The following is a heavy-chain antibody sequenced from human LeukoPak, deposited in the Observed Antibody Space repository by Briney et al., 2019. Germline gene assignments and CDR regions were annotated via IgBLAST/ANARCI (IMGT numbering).Heavy chain of an antibody. V-gene: IGHV3-7*01. Sequence: GGSLRLSCAASGFTFSSYWMSWVRQAPGKGLEWVANIKQDGSEKYYVDSVKGRFTISRDNAENSLYLQMNSLRAEDTAVYYCARERRYCSGGSCYSSLDYWGQGTLVTVSS. CDR2: IKQDGSEK. CDR1: GFTFSSYW. CDR3: ARERRYCSGGSCYSSLDY. J-gene: IGHJ4*02. D-gene: IGHD2-15*01.